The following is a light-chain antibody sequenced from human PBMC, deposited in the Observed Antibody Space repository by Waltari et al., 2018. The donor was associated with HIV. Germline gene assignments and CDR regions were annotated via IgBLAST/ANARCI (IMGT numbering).Light chain of an antibody. J-gene: IGKJ1*01. V-gene: IGKV1-5*03. CDR3: QHNDGWSWT. CDR2: KAS. Sequence: QMTQSPSTLSAFVGDRVTITCRASQNIKDYLAWYQQKPGKAPKLLIYKASTLQSGVPSRFSGSGSGTDFTLTISSLQPDDFATYYCQHNDGWSWTFGQGTKAE. CDR1: QNIKDY.